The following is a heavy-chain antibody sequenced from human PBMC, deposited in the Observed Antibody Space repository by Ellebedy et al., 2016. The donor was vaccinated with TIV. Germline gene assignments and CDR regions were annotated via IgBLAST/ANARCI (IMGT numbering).Heavy chain of an antibody. CDR3: ARDRGGYCSSTSCRIRGHGMSGFDY. Sequence: SVKVSXXASGGTFSSYAISWVRQAPGQGLEWMGGIIPIFGTANYAQKFQGRVTITADESTSTAYMELSSLRSEDTAVYYCARDRGGYCSSTSCRIRGHGMSGFDYWGQGTLVTVSS. CDR1: GGTFSSYA. CDR2: IIPIFGTA. V-gene: IGHV1-69*13. J-gene: IGHJ4*02. D-gene: IGHD2-2*01.